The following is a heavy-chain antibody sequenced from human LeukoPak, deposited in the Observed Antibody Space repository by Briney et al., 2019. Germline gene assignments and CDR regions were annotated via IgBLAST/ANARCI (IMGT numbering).Heavy chain of an antibody. D-gene: IGHD3-10*01. CDR1: GGTFTSYA. J-gene: IGHJ5*02. CDR3: ARVAPPFGYGSGSYYNEWDWFDP. CDR2: IIPILGIA. V-gene: IGHV1-69*04. Sequence: SVKLSCKASGGTFTSYAISWVRQAPGQGLEWMGRIIPILGIANYAQKFQGRVTITADKSTSTAYMELSSLRSEDTAVYYCARVAPPFGYGSGSYYNEWDWFDPWGQGTLVTVSS.